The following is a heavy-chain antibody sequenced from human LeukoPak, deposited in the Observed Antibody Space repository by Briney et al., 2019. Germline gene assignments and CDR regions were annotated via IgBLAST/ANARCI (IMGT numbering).Heavy chain of an antibody. CDR2: INPSGGST. D-gene: IGHD3-10*01. CDR3: ARDSFLYYYGSGSYYNF. Sequence: ASVKVSCKASGYTFTGYYMHWVRQAPGQGLEWMGIINPSGGSTSYAQKFQGRVTMTRDTSTSTAYMELSSLRSEDTAVYYCARDSFLYYYGSGSYYNFWGQGTLVTVSS. CDR1: GYTFTGYY. V-gene: IGHV1-46*01. J-gene: IGHJ4*02.